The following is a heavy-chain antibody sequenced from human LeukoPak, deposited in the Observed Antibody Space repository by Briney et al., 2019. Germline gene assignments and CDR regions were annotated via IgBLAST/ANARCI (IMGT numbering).Heavy chain of an antibody. V-gene: IGHV4-59*08. Sequence: SETLSLTCTVSGGSISSYYWSWIRQPPGKGLEWIGYIYYSGSTNYNPSLKSRVTISVDTSKNQFSLKLSSVTAADTAVYYCARLKWFGEITSYYFDYWGQGTLVTVSS. CDR1: GGSISSYY. CDR2: IYYSGST. CDR3: ARLKWFGEITSYYFDY. D-gene: IGHD3-10*01. J-gene: IGHJ4*02.